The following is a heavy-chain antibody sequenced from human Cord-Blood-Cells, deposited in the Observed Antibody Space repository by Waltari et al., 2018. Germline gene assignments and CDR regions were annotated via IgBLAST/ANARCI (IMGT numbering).Heavy chain of an antibody. CDR2: ISAYNGNT. CDR3: ARDRYSGSYYDY. J-gene: IGHJ4*02. Sequence: QVQLVQAGAAVKKHGASVKVSCQATGNPFTSTAISRVRQAPGQGLEWMGWISAYNGNTNNAQKLQGRVTMTTDTSTSTAYMELRSLRSDDTAVYYCARDRYSGSYYDYWGQGTLVTVSS. CDR1: GNPFTSTA. D-gene: IGHD1-26*01. V-gene: IGHV1-18*01.